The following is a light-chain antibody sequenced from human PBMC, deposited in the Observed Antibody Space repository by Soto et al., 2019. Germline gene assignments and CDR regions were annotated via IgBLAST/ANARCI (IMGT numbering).Light chain of an antibody. CDR2: WAS. V-gene: IGKV4-1*01. J-gene: IGKJ4*01. CDR3: QHYYYIPGP. CDR1: QSVLYATNNKNY. Sequence: DIVMTQSPDSLAVSLGERATINCKSSQSVLYATNNKNYLAWYQQKPGQPPKLLISWASTRESGVPDRFSGSGSETDFTLTISSLQAEDVAVYYCQHYYYIPGPFGGGTKVEIK.